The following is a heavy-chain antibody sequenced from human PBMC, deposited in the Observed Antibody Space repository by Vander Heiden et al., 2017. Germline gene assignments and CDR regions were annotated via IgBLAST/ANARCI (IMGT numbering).Heavy chain of an antibody. Sequence: EVQLVQSGGGLVQTGGSLRLSCGASGSPFSSYTMTWVRQTPGKGLEWISYISATGVTIYYSQSVEGRFTISRDNVKNSLYLQMNNLRDDDTGVYYCARDPKLYGAFGPYFDYWGQGVLVTVAS. J-gene: IGHJ4*02. CDR1: GSPFSSYT. CDR3: ARDPKLYGAFGPYFDY. D-gene: IGHD2-15*01. V-gene: IGHV3-48*02. CDR2: ISATGVTI.